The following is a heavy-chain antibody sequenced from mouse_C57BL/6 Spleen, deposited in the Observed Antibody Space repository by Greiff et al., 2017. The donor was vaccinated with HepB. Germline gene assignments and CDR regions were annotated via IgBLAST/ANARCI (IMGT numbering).Heavy chain of an antibody. V-gene: IGHV1-42*01. CDR3: ARVLFYGSSYFDY. CDR1: GYSFTGYY. J-gene: IGHJ2*01. Sequence: VHVKQSGPELVKPGASVKISCKASGYSFTGYYMNWVKQSPEKSLEWIGELNPSTGGTTYNQKFKAKATLTVDKSSSTAYMQLKSLTSEDSAVYYCARVLFYGSSYFDYWGQGTTLTVSS. D-gene: IGHD1-1*01. CDR2: LNPSTGGT.